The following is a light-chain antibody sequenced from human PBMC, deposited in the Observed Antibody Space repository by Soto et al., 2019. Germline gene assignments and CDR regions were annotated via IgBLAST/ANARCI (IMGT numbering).Light chain of an antibody. CDR2: GAT. V-gene: IGKV1-6*01. J-gene: IGKJ1*01. CDR3: LQDYNYPRT. Sequence: ALQMIRSPSSLSTSVGDRVTITCRASQDIRTELGWYQQKPGKAPKLLIYGATTIQSGVPSRFSGSGSGTDVTLTISGLQPEDFATYYCLQDYNYPRTFGQGTKVEVK. CDR1: QDIRTE.